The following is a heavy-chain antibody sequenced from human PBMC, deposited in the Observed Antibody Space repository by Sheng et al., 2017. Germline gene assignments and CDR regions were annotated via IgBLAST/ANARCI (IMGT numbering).Heavy chain of an antibody. D-gene: IGHD3-22*01. Sequence: EVQLVESGGGLVQPGGSLRLSCAASGFTFSTYWMDWVRQAPGRGLVWVSRINADGTRIAYADSVKGRFTISRDNAKNTLYLQVNSLRAEDTAVYYCARAWDYDSTAYYSYWGQGTVVTVSS. CDR1: GFTFSTYW. V-gene: IGHV3-74*01. CDR3: ARAWDYDSTAYYSY. CDR2: INADGTRI. J-gene: IGHJ4*02.